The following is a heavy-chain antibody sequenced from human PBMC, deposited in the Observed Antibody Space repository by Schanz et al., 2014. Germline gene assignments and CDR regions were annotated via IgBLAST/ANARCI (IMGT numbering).Heavy chain of an antibody. Sequence: VQMVESGGGVVQPGRSLRLSCAASGFTFSSYSMNWVRQAPGKGLEWVSTISASGGSTYYADSVKGRFTISRDNSKNILYLQMNSLRAEDTAVYYCAKARRKSNCSGGRCFHYSYYGMDVWGQGTTVTVSS. D-gene: IGHD2-15*01. CDR2: ISASGGST. CDR1: GFTFSSYS. CDR3: AKARRKSNCSGGRCFHYSYYGMDV. J-gene: IGHJ6*02. V-gene: IGHV3-23*04.